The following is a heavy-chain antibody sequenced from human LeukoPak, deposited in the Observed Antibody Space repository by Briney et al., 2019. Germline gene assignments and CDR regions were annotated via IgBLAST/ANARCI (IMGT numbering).Heavy chain of an antibody. Sequence: GASVKVSCKASGYTFTGYYIHWVRQAPGQGLESMGWINPNSGGTNYAQRFQGRVTMTRDTSISAAYMELSRLRSDDTAVYYCARSTGTDAFDIWGQGTLVTVSS. CDR3: ARSTGTDAFDI. D-gene: IGHD1-1*01. J-gene: IGHJ3*02. CDR1: GYTFTGYY. CDR2: INPNSGGT. V-gene: IGHV1-2*02.